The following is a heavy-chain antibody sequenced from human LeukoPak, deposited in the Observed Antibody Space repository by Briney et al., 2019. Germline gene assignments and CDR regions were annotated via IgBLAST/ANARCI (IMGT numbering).Heavy chain of an antibody. J-gene: IGHJ5*02. D-gene: IGHD3-22*01. CDR2: IYPGDSDT. CDR1: GYSFTNYW. Sequence: GESLKISCKGSGYSFTNYWIGWVRQMPGKGLEWVAIIYPGDSDTRYSPSFQGQVTISADKSISTAYLQWSSLKASDTAMYYCARHGVAYYYDSSGSPPYNWFDPWGQGTLVTVSS. V-gene: IGHV5-51*01. CDR3: ARHGVAYYYDSSGSPPYNWFDP.